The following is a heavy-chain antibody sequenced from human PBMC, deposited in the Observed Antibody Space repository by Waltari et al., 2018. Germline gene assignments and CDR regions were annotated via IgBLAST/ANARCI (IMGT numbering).Heavy chain of an antibody. D-gene: IGHD5-12*01. J-gene: IGHJ4*02. CDR2: VDYSGTT. Sequence: QLQLQESGPGLVKPSETLSLSCSVSGDSISSSNYSWGWIRPPPGKGLEWIASVDYSGTTYYNPSLKSRVTISADTSRNQFYLRLTSVTATDTAVYYCARSSAGMPRWLGDYWGQGILVTVSS. CDR1: GDSISSSNYS. V-gene: IGHV4-39*01. CDR3: ARSSAGMPRWLGDY.